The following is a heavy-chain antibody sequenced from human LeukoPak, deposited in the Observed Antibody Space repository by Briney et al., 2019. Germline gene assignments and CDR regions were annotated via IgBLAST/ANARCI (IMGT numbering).Heavy chain of an antibody. D-gene: IGHD1-1*01. V-gene: IGHV3-21*01. J-gene: IGHJ4*02. Sequence: PGGSLRLSCAASGFTFSSYSMNWVRQAPGKGLEWVSSISSSSSYIYYADSVKGRFTISRDNAKNSLYLQMNSLRAEDTAVYYCARESTGTTGLDYWGQGTLVTVSS. CDR3: ARESTGTTGLDY. CDR2: ISSSSSYI. CDR1: GFTFSSYS.